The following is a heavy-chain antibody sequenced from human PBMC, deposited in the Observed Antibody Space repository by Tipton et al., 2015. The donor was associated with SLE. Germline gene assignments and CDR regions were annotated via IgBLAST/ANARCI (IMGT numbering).Heavy chain of an antibody. J-gene: IGHJ6*03. CDR3: ARDLRSGGYYYYYYMDV. Sequence: LRLSCTVSGGSISYSYWSWIRQPPGKGLEWVGYIFYSGSTNYNPSLKSRVTISVDTSKNQFSLKLSSVTAADTAVYYCARDLRSGGYYYYYYMDVWGKGTTVTVSS. CDR2: IFYSGST. V-gene: IGHV4-59*01. CDR1: GGSISYSY. D-gene: IGHD1-14*01.